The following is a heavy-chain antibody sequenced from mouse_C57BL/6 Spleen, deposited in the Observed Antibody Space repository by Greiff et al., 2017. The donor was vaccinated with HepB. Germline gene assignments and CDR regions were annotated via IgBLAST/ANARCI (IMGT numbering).Heavy chain of an antibody. CDR3: TVYDYDDSSWFAY. CDR2: IRLKSDNYAT. J-gene: IGHJ3*01. Sequence: EVKVEESGGGLVQPGGSMKLSCVASGFTFSNYWMNWVRQSPEKGLEWVAQIRLKSDNYATHYAESVKGRFTISRDDSKSSVYLQMNNLRAEDTGIYYCTVYDYDDSSWFAYWGQGTLVTVSA. CDR1: GFTFSNYW. V-gene: IGHV6-3*01. D-gene: IGHD2-4*01.